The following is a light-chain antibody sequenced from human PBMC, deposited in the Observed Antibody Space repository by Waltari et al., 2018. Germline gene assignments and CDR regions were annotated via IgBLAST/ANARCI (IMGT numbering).Light chain of an antibody. CDR3: QKYVNLPAT. Sequence: SCRASQSVGKYLAWYQQKPGQAPRLLMYDASTRATGIPDRFSGSGSGTDFSLTISRLGPEDFAVYYCQKYVNLPATFGQGTKVEIK. V-gene: IGKV3-20*01. CDR2: DAS. CDR1: QSVGKY. J-gene: IGKJ1*01.